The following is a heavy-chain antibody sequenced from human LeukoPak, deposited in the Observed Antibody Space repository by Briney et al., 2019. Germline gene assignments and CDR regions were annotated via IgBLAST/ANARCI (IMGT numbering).Heavy chain of an antibody. CDR3: ARNEGYSLDY. Sequence: GGSLRLSCAASGFTFSSYIMNWVRQAPGKGLEWVSSISGSSPSKYYADSVKGRFTISRDNAKNSLSLQMNSLRAEDTAVYHCARNEGYSLDYWGQGTLVTVSS. J-gene: IGHJ4*02. CDR2: ISGSSPSK. V-gene: IGHV3-21*01. CDR1: GFTFSSYI.